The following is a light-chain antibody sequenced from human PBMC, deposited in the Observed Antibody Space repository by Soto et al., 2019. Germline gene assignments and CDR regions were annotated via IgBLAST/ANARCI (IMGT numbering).Light chain of an antibody. Sequence: EIALTQSPGTLSLSPGERATLSCRASQSVTSNFLAWYQQKPGQAPRLLIYGASTRAAGVPDRFSGSGSGTDFTLTITRLESEDFAVYYCQQYGRSPLMYTFGQGTKLGVK. CDR1: QSVTSNF. V-gene: IGKV3-20*01. CDR3: QQYGRSPLMYT. CDR2: GAS. J-gene: IGKJ2*01.